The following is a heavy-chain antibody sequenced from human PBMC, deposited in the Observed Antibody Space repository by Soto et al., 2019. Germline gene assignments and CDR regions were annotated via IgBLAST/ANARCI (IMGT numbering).Heavy chain of an antibody. D-gene: IGHD4-17*01. CDR2: IIPIFGTA. CDR1: GGTFSSYA. CDR3: ARSDYGGFNWFDP. Sequence: ASVKVSCKASGGTFSSYAISWVRQAPGQGLEWMGGIIPIFGTANYAQKFQGRVTITADESTSTAYMELSSLRSEDTAVYYCARSDYGGFNWFDPWGQGTLVTVS. J-gene: IGHJ5*02. V-gene: IGHV1-69*13.